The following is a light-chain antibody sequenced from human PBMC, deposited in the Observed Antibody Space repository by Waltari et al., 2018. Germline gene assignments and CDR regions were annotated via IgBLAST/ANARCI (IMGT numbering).Light chain of an antibody. V-gene: IGKV1-39*01. Sequence: DIQMTQSPPSLSASVGDRVTITCRASQNINKYLNWYQHKPGQAPKLLIYAASSLYSGVPSRFSGSGSGTVFTLTINNLQPEEFATYYCQQSHSTPQSTFGQGTRLE. CDR2: AAS. J-gene: IGKJ5*01. CDR3: QQSHSTPQST. CDR1: QNINKY.